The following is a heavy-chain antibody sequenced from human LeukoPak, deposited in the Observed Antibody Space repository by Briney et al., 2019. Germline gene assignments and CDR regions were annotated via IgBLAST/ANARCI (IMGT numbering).Heavy chain of an antibody. CDR1: GFTFSSYA. D-gene: IGHD2-2*01. CDR3: ARGVGPGAAMYPDY. J-gene: IGHJ4*02. V-gene: IGHV3-30-3*01. Sequence: GGSLRLSCAASGFTFSSYAMHWVRQAPGKGLEWVAVISYDGSNKYYADSVKGRFTISRDNSKNTLYLQMNSLRAEDTAVYYCARGVGPGAAMYPDYWGQGTLVTVSS. CDR2: ISYDGSNK.